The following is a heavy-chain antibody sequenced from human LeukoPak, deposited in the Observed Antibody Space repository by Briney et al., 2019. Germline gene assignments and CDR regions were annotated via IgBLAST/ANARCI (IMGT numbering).Heavy chain of an antibody. CDR2: INHSGST. CDR3: ARDPDYYDSSGYYYPAGFDY. D-gene: IGHD3-22*01. V-gene: IGHV4-34*01. J-gene: IGHJ4*02. CDR1: GGSFSGYY. Sequence: SETLSLTCAVYGGSFSGYYWSWIRQPPGRGLEWIGEINHSGSTNYNPSLKSRVTISVDTSKSQFSLKLSSVTAADTAVYYCARDPDYYDSSGYYYPAGFDYWGQGTLVTVSS.